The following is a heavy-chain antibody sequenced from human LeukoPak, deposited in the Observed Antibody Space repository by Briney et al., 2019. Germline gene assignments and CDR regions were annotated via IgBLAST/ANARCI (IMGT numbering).Heavy chain of an antibody. D-gene: IGHD5-18*01. Sequence: GGSLRLSCAASGFTFSSYEMNWVRQAPGKGLEWVAVIWYDGSNKYYADSVKGRFTISRDNSKNTLYLQMNSLRAEDTAVYYCARGHRGYSYGPPGIYWGQGTLVTVSS. CDR1: GFTFSSYE. CDR2: IWYDGSNK. J-gene: IGHJ4*02. CDR3: ARGHRGYSYGPPGIY. V-gene: IGHV3-33*08.